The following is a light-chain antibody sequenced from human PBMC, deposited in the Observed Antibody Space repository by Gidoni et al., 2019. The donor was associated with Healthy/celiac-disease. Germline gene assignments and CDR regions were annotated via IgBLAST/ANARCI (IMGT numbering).Light chain of an antibody. CDR3: QQSYSTPYT. CDR2: VAT. J-gene: IGKJ2*01. Sequence: DIQITQSPSSLSASVGDRVTITCRASQSINSHLNWYQQKAGKAPKLLVYVATSLQSGVPSRFSGSGSGTDYTLTISSLQPEDFATYYCQQSYSTPYTFGQGTKLDIK. CDR1: QSINSH. V-gene: IGKV1-39*01.